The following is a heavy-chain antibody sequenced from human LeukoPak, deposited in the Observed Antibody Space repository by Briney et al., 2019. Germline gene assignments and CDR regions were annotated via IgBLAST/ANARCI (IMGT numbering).Heavy chain of an antibody. Sequence: PGGSLRLSCVGSGFSFSTYVMGWVRQTPGKGLEWVSAISTTGGYTEDADSVKGRFTISRDNSQNTLFLQMHSLRAEDMAVYYCAKKPATIKFPFDIWGQGTLVTVSP. CDR3: AKKPATIKFPFDI. CDR2: ISTTGGYT. J-gene: IGHJ4*02. V-gene: IGHV3-23*01. CDR1: GFSFSTYV. D-gene: IGHD5-24*01.